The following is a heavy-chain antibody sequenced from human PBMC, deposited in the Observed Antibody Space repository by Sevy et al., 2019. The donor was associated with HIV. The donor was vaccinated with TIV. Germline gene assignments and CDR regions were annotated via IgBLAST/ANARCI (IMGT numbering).Heavy chain of an antibody. D-gene: IGHD6-13*01. V-gene: IGHV4-61*01. Sequence: SETLSLTCTVSGGSVSSGSYYWSWIRQPPGKGLEWVGYIYYSGSTNYNPSLKSRVTISVDTSKNQFSLKLSSVTAADTAVYYCARDSSWLRSYYRMDVWGQGTTVTVSS. CDR2: IYYSGST. J-gene: IGHJ6*02. CDR1: GGSVSSGSYY. CDR3: ARDSSWLRSYYRMDV.